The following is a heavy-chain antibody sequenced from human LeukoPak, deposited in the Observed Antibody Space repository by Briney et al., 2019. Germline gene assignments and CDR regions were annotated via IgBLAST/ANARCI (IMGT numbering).Heavy chain of an antibody. CDR1: GFTVSSNY. CDR3: ARQYSYGFRAAAY. V-gene: IGHV4-34*01. D-gene: IGHD5-18*01. CDR2: INHSGST. Sequence: SGGSLRLSCAASGFTVSSNYMSWVRQAPGKGLEWIGEINHSGSTNYNPSLKSRVTISVDTSKNQFSLKLSSVTAADTAVYYCARQYSYGFRAAAYWGQGTLVTVSS. J-gene: IGHJ4*02.